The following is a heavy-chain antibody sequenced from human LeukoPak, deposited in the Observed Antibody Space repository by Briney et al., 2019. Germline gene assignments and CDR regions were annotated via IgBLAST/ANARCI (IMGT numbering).Heavy chain of an antibody. CDR2: IYNCGST. CDR1: GGSISSYY. D-gene: IGHD6-13*01. Sequence: SDTLSLTCTVSGGSISSYYWCWIRPPPRRGLEGMGYIYNCGSTNYNPSLKSRVSISVDTSMNQFFLKVSSVTAAHTAVCYCARAAIDAVDIWGPGTPVTVSS. J-gene: IGHJ3*02. V-gene: IGHV4-59*08. CDR3: ARAAIDAVDI.